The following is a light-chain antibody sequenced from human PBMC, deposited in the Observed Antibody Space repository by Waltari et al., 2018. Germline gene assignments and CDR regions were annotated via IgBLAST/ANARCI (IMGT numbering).Light chain of an antibody. CDR1: QAIGSY. J-gene: IGKJ1*01. V-gene: IGKV1-8*01. Sequence: AIRMTQSPSSFSASTGDRVTITCRASQAIGSYLAWYRQKPGRVPKLLISAASTLQSGVPSRFTGSGSGTDFTLTINCLQSEDFATYYCQQYYDYPRTFGQGT. CDR2: AAS. CDR3: QQYYDYPRT.